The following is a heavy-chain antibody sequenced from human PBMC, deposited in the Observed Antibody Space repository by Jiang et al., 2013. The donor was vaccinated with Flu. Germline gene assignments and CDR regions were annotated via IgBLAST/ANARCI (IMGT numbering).Heavy chain of an antibody. J-gene: IGHJ4*02. CDR2: ISSRDSYV. V-gene: IGHV3-21*01. Sequence: QLVESGGGLVKPGGSLRLSCAASGFIFNSHSMNWVRQAPGKGLEWVSFISSRDSYVFYADSVEGRFTISRDIAENSLYLHMSNLRAEDTAVYYCVREAVGSGSFGGGYFDYWGQGILVTVSS. D-gene: IGHD6-25*01. CDR1: GFIFNSHS. CDR3: VREAVGSGSFGGGYFDY.